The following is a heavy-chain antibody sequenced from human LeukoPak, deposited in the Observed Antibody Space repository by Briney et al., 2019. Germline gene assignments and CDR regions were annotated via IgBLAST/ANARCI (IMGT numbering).Heavy chain of an antibody. V-gene: IGHV3-9*01. CDR1: GFTFDDYA. Sequence: GGSLRLSCAASGFTFDDYAMHWVRQAPGKGLEWVSGISWSSDNIDYADSVKGRFTISRDNSKNTLYLQMNSLRAEDTAVYYCAKRGGVVGATTVRYFDYWGQGTLVTVSS. CDR2: ISWSSDNI. CDR3: AKRGGVVGATTVRYFDY. D-gene: IGHD1-26*01. J-gene: IGHJ4*02.